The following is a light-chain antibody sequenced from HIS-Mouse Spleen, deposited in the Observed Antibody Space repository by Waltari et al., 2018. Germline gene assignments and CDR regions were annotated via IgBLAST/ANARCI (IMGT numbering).Light chain of an antibody. Sequence: QSALTQPRSVSGSHGQSVTISCTGTRSAVGGYNYVSWYQQHPGKAPKLMIYDVSKRPSGVPDRFSGSKSGNTASLTISGLQAEDEADYYCCSYAGSYTVVFGGGTKLTVL. V-gene: IGLV2-11*02. CDR3: CSYAGSYTVV. CDR1: RSAVGGYNY. J-gene: IGLJ2*01. CDR2: DVS.